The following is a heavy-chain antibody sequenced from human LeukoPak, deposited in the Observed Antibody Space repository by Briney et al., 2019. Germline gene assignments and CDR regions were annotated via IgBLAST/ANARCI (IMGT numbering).Heavy chain of an antibody. Sequence: SETLSLTCTVSGGSISSSGYYWGWIRQPPGKGLEWIGSIYYSGNTYYNPSLKSRVTISVDTSKKQFSLKLSSVTAADTAVYYCARLQTGDGYNYYYFDYWGQGTLVTVSS. CDR2: IYYSGNT. D-gene: IGHD5-24*01. CDR3: ARLQTGDGYNYYYFDY. V-gene: IGHV4-39*01. J-gene: IGHJ4*02. CDR1: GGSISSSGYY.